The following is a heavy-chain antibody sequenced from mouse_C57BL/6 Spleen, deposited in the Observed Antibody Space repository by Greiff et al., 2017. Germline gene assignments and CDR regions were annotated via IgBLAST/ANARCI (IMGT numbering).Heavy chain of an antibody. CDR1: GYTFTDYY. Sequence: QVQLQQSGAELVRPGASVKLSCKASGYTFTDYYINWVKQRPGQGLEWIARIYPGSGNTYYNEKFKGKATLTAEKSSSTAYMQLSSLTSEDSAVYFCARSWDYGSSSWFAYWGQGTLVTVSA. CDR2: IYPGSGNT. J-gene: IGHJ3*01. D-gene: IGHD1-1*01. CDR3: ARSWDYGSSSWFAY. V-gene: IGHV1-76*01.